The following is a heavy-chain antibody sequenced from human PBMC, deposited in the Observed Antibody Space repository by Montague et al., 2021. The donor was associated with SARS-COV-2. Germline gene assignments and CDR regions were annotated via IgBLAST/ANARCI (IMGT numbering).Heavy chain of an antibody. CDR2: IYYSGST. Sequence: TLSLTCTVSGGSISSSRFYWSWIRQYPGKGLEWIGYIYYSGSTYYNPSLKSRITMSVDTSKNQFSLTLSSVTAADTAMYYCVRPPPDGTWPFDYWGQGTLVTVSS. J-gene: IGHJ4*02. D-gene: IGHD6-13*01. CDR1: GGSISSSRFY. V-gene: IGHV4-31*03. CDR3: VRPPPDGTWPFDY.